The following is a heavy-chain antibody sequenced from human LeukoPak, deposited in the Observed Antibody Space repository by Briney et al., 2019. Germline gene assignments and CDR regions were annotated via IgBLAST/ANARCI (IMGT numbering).Heavy chain of an antibody. V-gene: IGHV3-9*01. CDR2: ISWNSCNI. J-gene: IGHJ6*03. CDR3: ERGPYGGYYYYYYMDV. CDR1: GFTFDDYA. D-gene: IGHD4-17*01. Sequence: GGSLRLSCAASGFTFDDYAMHWVRHAPGKGLEWVSGISWNSCNISYADSVKGRFTISRDNAKNSLYRQMKSLRAEDTAVYYCERGPYGGYYYYYYMDVWGKGTTVTVSS.